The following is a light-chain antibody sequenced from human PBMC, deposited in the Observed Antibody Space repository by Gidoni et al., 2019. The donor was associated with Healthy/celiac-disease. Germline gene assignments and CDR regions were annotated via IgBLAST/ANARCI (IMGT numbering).Light chain of an antibody. J-gene: IGLJ2*01. Sequence: SYELPQPPSVSVSPGQTAIITCSGDKLGDKYACWYQQKPGQSPVLVIYQDSKRPSGIPERFSGSNSGNTATLTISGTQAMDEADYYCQAWDSSTVVFGGGTKLTVL. CDR3: QAWDSSTVV. CDR1: KLGDKY. CDR2: QDS. V-gene: IGLV3-1*01.